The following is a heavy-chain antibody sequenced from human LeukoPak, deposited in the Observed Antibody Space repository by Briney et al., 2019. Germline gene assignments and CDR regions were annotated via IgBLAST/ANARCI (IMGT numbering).Heavy chain of an antibody. CDR2: ISSSSSYI. CDR3: ARAPISGWYLDY. V-gene: IGHV3-21*01. Sequence: GGSLRLSCAASGFTFSSYSMNWVRQAPGKGLAWVSSISSSSSYIYYADSVKGRFTISRDNAKNSLYLQMNSLRAEDTAVYYCARAPISGWYLDYWGQGTLVTVSS. J-gene: IGHJ4*02. D-gene: IGHD6-19*01. CDR1: GFTFSSYS.